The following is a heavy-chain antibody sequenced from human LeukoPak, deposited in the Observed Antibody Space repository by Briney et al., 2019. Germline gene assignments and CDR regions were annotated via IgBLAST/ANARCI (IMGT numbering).Heavy chain of an antibody. CDR1: GGSINNYY. V-gene: IGHV4-59*12. J-gene: IGHJ4*02. Sequence: PSETLSLTCSVSGGSINNYYWSWIRQPPGKGLEWIGHIFYSGSTNYNPSLKSRVTISVDTSKNQFSLKLSSVTAADTAVYYCASLMVRGTVVGYWGQGTLVTVSS. CDR2: IFYSGST. CDR3: ASLMVRGTVVGY. D-gene: IGHD3-10*01.